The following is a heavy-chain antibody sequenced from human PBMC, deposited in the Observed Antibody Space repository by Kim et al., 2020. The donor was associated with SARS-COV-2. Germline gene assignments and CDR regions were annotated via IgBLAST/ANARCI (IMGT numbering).Heavy chain of an antibody. CDR1: GYTFTSYG. D-gene: IGHD3-9*01. V-gene: IGHV1-18*01. J-gene: IGHJ6*02. CDR3: ARDPERGYYDILTGYYRGGMDV. CDR2: ISAYNGNT. Sequence: ASVKVSCKASGYTFTSYGISWVRQAPGQGLEWMGWISAYNGNTNYAQKLQGRVTMTTDTSTSTAYMELRSLRSDDTAVYYCARDPERGYYDILTGYYRGGMDVWGQGTTVTVSS.